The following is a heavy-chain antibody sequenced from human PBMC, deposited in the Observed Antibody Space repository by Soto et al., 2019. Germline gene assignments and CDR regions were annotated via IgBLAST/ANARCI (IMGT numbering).Heavy chain of an antibody. J-gene: IGHJ3*02. V-gene: IGHV4-59*01. CDR2: IYYSGST. CDR3: ASCTTVTTDPFDSFDI. CDR1: GGSISSYY. Sequence: PSETLSLTCTVSGGSISSYYWSWIRQPPGKGLEWIGYIYYSGSTNYNPSLKSRVTISVDTSKNQFSLKLSSVTAADTAVYYCASCTTVTTDPFDSFDIWGQGTMVTVS. D-gene: IGHD4-17*01.